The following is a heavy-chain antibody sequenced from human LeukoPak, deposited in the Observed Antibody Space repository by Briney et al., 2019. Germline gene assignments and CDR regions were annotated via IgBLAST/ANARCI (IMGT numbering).Heavy chain of an antibody. CDR2: MSYDGSNK. D-gene: IGHD3-16*01. CDR1: GFTFSSYG. CDR3: ARGGLGLGQEDAFDI. Sequence: GGSLRLSCAASGFTFSSYGMHWVRQAPGKGLEWVAVMSYDGSNKYYADSVKGRFTISRDNSKNTLYLQMNSLRAEDTAVYYCARGGLGLGQEDAFDIWGQGTMVTVSS. J-gene: IGHJ3*02. V-gene: IGHV3-30*19.